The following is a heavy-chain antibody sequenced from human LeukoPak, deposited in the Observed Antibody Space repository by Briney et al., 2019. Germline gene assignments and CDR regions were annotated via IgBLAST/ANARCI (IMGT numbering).Heavy chain of an antibody. D-gene: IGHD1-1*01. J-gene: IGHJ6*03. CDR1: GYTFTSYG. CDR2: ISAYNGNT. Sequence: ASVKVSCKASGYTFTSYGISWARQAPGQGLEWMGWISAYNGNTNYAQKLQGRVTMTTDTSTSTAYMELRSLRSDDTAVYYCARHPGSYYYYYMDVWGKGTTVTVSS. V-gene: IGHV1-18*01. CDR3: ARHPGSYYYYYMDV.